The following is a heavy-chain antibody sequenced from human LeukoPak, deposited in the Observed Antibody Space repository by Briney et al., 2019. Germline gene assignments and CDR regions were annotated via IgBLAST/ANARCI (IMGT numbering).Heavy chain of an antibody. CDR3: AKSAEMATITGYYYYGMDV. J-gene: IGHJ6*02. CDR2: ISYDGSNK. CDR1: GFTFSSYG. Sequence: GGSLRLSCAASGFTFSSYGMHWVRQAPGKGLEWVAVISYDGSNKYYADSVKGRFTISRDNSKNTLYLQMNSLRAEDTAVYYCAKSAEMATITGYYYYGMDVWGQGTTVTVSS. D-gene: IGHD5-24*01. V-gene: IGHV3-30*18.